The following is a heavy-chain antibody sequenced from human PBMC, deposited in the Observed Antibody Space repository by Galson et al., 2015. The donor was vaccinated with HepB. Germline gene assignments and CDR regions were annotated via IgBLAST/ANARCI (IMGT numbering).Heavy chain of an antibody. CDR2: IDPSDSYT. D-gene: IGHD6-19*01. CDR1: GYSFTSYW. Sequence: QSGAEVKKPGESLRISCEGSGYSFTSYWISWVRQLPGKGLEWMGKIDPSDSYTNYSPSFQGHVTISADKSVSTAYLQWSSLRASDSAMYYCARHPALAVAGTGEFDYWGQGTLVTVSS. CDR3: ARHPALAVAGTGEFDY. J-gene: IGHJ4*02. V-gene: IGHV5-10-1*01.